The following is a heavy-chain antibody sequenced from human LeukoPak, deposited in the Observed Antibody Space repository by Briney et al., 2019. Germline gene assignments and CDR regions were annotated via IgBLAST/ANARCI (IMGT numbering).Heavy chain of an antibody. V-gene: IGHV5-51*01. CDR2: IYPDDSDT. Sequence: GESLKISCKGSGYSFTSFCIGWVRQMPGKGREWMGIIYPDDSDTSYSASFQGQVTVSADKSSGTAYLQWSSLKASDTAMYYCARSSVEIAAQIDYWGQGTLVTVSS. CDR3: ARSSVEIAAQIDY. D-gene: IGHD2-15*01. CDR1: GYSFTSFC. J-gene: IGHJ4*02.